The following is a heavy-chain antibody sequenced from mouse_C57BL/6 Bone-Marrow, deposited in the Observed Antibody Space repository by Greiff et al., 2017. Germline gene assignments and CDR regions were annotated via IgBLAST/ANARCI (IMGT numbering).Heavy chain of an antibody. CDR2: IDPENGDT. V-gene: IGHV14-4*01. CDR1: GFNIKDDY. J-gene: IGHJ4*01. Sequence: EVQLQESGAELVRPGASVKLSCTASGFNIKDDYMHWVKQRPEQGLEWIGWIDPENGDTEYASKFQGKATITADTSSNTAYLQLSSLTSEDTAVYYYATRGWLDAMDYWGQGTSVTVSS. CDR3: ATRGWLDAMDY. D-gene: IGHD2-3*01.